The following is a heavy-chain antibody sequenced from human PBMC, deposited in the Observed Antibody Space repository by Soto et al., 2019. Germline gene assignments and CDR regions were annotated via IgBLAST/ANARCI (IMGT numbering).Heavy chain of an antibody. CDR2: IYATGTT. J-gene: IGHJ5*02. V-gene: IGHV4-4*07. CDR1: GASISGFY. CDR3: VRDGTKTLRDWFDP. D-gene: IGHD1-1*01. Sequence: SETLSLTCTVSGASISGFYWSWIRKSAGKRLEWIGRIYATGTTDYNPSLKSRVMMSVDTSKKQFSLKLRSVTAADTAVYYCVRDGTKTLRDWFDPWGQGISVTVSS.